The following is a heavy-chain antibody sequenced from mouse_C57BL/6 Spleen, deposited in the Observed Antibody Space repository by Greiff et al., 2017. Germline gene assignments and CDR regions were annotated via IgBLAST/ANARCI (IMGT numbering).Heavy chain of an antibody. J-gene: IGHJ4*01. V-gene: IGHV1-26*01. D-gene: IGHD2-5*01. CDR1: GYTFTDYY. Sequence: VQLQQSGPELVKPGASVKISCKASGYTFTDYYMNWVKQSHGKSLEWIGDINPNNGGTSYNQKFKGKATLTVDKSSSTAYMELRSLTSEDSAVYYCARRGTYYSNHYAMDYWGQGTSVTVSS. CDR3: ARRGTYYSNHYAMDY. CDR2: INPNNGGT.